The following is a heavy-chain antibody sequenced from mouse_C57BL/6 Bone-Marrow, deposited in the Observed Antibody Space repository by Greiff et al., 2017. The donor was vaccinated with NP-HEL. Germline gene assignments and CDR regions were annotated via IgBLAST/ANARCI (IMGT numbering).Heavy chain of an antibody. V-gene: IGHV1-80*01. CDR1: GYAFSSYW. D-gene: IGHD1-1*01. CDR2: IYPGDGDT. J-gene: IGHJ1*03. CDR3: ARRGSSSWYFDV. Sequence: QVQLKQSGAELVKPGASVKISCKASGYAFSSYWMNWVKQRPGKGLEWIGQIYPGDGDTNYNGKFKGKATLTADKSSSTAYMQLSSLTSEDSAVYFCARRGSSSWYFDVWGTGTTVTVSS.